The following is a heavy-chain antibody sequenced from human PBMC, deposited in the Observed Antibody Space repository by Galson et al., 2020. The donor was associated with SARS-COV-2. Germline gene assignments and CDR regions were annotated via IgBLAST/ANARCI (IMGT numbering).Heavy chain of an antibody. J-gene: IGHJ5*02. V-gene: IGHV4-34*01. CDR1: GGSFSGFY. D-gene: IGHD3-10*01. CDR3: ARGRTLTMIRGVTLDVPRVSFDP. Sequence: SQASETLSLTCAVYGGSFSGFYWNWIRQPPGKGPEWIGEINHSGSTNYNPSLKSRVTISLDTSKNHFSLKLTSVTAADTAVYYCARGRTLTMIRGVTLDVPRVSFDPWGQGTLVTVSS. CDR2: INHSGST.